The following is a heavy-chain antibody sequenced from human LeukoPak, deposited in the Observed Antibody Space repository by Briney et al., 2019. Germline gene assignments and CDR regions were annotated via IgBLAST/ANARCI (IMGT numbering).Heavy chain of an antibody. Sequence: PGGSLRLSCAASGFNVSSNYMTWVRQAPGKGLEWVSVIYSGGRTYYADSVKGRFTISRDNSKNTLYLQMNSLRADDTAVYYCARLGSPPGSDYYHFDYWGQGTLVTVSS. V-gene: IGHV3-66*04. CDR1: GFNVSSNY. D-gene: IGHD3-22*01. CDR2: IYSGGRT. J-gene: IGHJ4*02. CDR3: ARLGSPPGSDYYHFDY.